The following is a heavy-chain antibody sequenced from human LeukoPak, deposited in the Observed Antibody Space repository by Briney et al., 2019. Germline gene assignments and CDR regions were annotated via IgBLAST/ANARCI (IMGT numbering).Heavy chain of an antibody. J-gene: IGHJ3*02. CDR2: ISSSGDTI. V-gene: IGHV3-48*01. CDR3: AKELPVPLYDASDI. CDR1: GFTFSQYP. Sequence: PGGSLRLSCAASGFTFSQYPMNWVRQAPGKGLEWVSKISSSGDTIYYADSVKGRFTISRDNAKNSLYLQMNSLRAEDTAVYYCAKELPVPLYDASDIWGQGTMVTVSS. D-gene: IGHD5-18*01.